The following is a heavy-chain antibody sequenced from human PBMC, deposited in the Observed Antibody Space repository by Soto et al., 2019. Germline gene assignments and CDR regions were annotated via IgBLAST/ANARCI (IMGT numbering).Heavy chain of an antibody. CDR1: GFTFSTYG. CDR3: AKAAAYFDFWGGYYGS. V-gene: IGHV3-30*18. Sequence: GSLRLSCAASGFTFSTYGMHWVRQAPGKGLEWVALISYDGETKNYADSVKGRFTVSRDNSENTMSLQMNNLRPEDTAVYYCAKAAAYFDFWGGYYGSWGQGTRVTVSS. J-gene: IGHJ5*02. CDR2: ISYDGETK. D-gene: IGHD3-3*01.